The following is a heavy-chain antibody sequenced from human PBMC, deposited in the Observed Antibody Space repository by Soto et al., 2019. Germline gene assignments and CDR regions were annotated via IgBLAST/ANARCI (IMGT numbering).Heavy chain of an antibody. V-gene: IGHV3-30*18. J-gene: IGHJ3*02. CDR2: ISYDGSNK. D-gene: IGHD3-3*01. CDR3: AKSPGGYYSFDI. Sequence: GGSLRLSCAASGFTFSSYGMHWVRQAPGKGLEWVAVISYDGSNKYYADSVKGRFTISRDNSKNTLYLQMNSLRAEDTAVYYCAKSPGGYYSFDIWGQGAMVTVSS. CDR1: GFTFSSYG.